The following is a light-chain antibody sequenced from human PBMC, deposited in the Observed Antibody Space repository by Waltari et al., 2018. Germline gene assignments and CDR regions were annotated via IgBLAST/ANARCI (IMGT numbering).Light chain of an antibody. J-gene: IGLJ2*01. CDR3: SSYTNSNTLV. CDR2: DVS. CDR1: SSDVGGYNY. Sequence: QSALTQPASVSGSPGQSITISCPGTSSDVGGYNYISWYQQHPGKAPKLMIYDVSNRPSGVSYRFSGSKSGNSASLTISGLQAEDEADYYCSSYTNSNTLVFGGGTNLTVL. V-gene: IGLV2-14*03.